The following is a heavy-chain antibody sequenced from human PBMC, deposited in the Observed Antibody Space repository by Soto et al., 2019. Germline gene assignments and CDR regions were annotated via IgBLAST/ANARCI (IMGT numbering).Heavy chain of an antibody. V-gene: IGHV3-30-3*01. CDR1: GSTFSRFA. D-gene: IGHD3-10*01. J-gene: IGHJ6*02. CDR2: ISFDGSNK. CDR3: AKEDWGGETKDYYYSGMDG. Sequence: TGGSLRLSCAASGSTFSRFAVHWVRQAPGKGLEWVALISFDGSNKNYADSVKGRFTISRDNSKNTLYLQMNSLRAEDTAVYYCAKEDWGGETKDYYYSGMDGWGQGTTVTVSS.